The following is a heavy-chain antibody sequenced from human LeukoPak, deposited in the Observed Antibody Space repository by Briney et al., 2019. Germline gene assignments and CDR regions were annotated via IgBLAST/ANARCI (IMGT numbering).Heavy chain of an antibody. CDR3: TRGEGWLDP. CDR1: GFIFSNYW. Sequence: GESLKISCKASGFIFSNYWIAWVRQKPGKGLEWMGIIHPDDSDTRYSPSFQGQVTISADKSTTTAYLQWRSLKALDTAMYYCTRGEGWLDPWGQGTLVTVSS. J-gene: IGHJ5*02. D-gene: IGHD3-16*01. CDR2: IHPDDSDT. V-gene: IGHV5-51*01.